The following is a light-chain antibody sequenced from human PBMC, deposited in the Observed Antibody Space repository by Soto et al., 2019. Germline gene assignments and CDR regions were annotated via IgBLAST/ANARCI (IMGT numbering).Light chain of an antibody. Sequence: EIVLTQSPGTLSLSPGERATLSCRGSQSFSSSYLAWYQQKPGQAPRLLTYGASSRATGIPDRFSGSGSGTDFTLTISRLEPEDFAVYFCQQYGSSITFGQGTRLEI. CDR3: QQYGSSIT. V-gene: IGKV3-20*01. CDR1: QSFSSSY. CDR2: GAS. J-gene: IGKJ5*01.